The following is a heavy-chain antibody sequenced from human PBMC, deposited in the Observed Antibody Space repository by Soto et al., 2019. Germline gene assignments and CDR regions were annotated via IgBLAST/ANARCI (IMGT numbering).Heavy chain of an antibody. CDR2: IYSGGST. Sequence: PGGSLRLSCAASGFTVSSNYMSWVRQAPGKGLEWVSVIYSGGSTYYADSVKGRFTISRDNSKNTLYLQMNSRRAEDTAVYYCARDRRNPIRSYGLDVWGQGTTVTVSS. D-gene: IGHD1-1*01. CDR3: ARDRRNPIRSYGLDV. J-gene: IGHJ6*02. V-gene: IGHV3-53*01. CDR1: GFTVSSNY.